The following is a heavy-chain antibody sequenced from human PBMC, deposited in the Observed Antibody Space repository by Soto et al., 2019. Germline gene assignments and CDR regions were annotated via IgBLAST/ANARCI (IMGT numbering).Heavy chain of an antibody. Sequence: VQLVGSGGGVVRPGRSLRLSCSASGFSFSVYPMNWVRQAPGKGLEGGAFISFDGSKTYYSDSVKGRFTISRDNSKNTVSLQMNNLRPGDAAVYHCANLLNVAAAGTPHYYGVDVWGQGTTVTVS. CDR1: GFSFSVYP. CDR2: ISFDGSKT. V-gene: IGHV3-30*04. J-gene: IGHJ6*02. CDR3: ANLLNVAAAGTPHYYGVDV. D-gene: IGHD6-13*01.